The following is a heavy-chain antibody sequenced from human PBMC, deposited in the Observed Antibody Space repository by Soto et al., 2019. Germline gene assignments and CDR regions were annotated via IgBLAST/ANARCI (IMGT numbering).Heavy chain of an antibody. CDR2: ISGSGGST. J-gene: IGHJ6*02. CDR1: GFTFSSYA. V-gene: IGHV3-23*01. Sequence: PGGSLRLSCAASGFTFSSYAMSWVRQAPGKGLEWVSAISGSGGSTYYADSVKGRFTISRDNSKNTLYLQMNSLRAEDTAVYYCAKAHRGLRCLEWLFRKLDYGSDGWGQGTTGTVAS. D-gene: IGHD3-3*01. CDR3: AKAHRGLRCLEWLFRKLDYGSDG.